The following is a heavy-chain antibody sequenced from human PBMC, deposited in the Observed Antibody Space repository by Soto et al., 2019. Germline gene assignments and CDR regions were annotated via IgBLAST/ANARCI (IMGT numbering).Heavy chain of an antibody. J-gene: IGHJ6*02. CDR3: ARGPSRSSWLIPSYYYYGMDV. CDR2: IIPIFGTA. Sequence: ASVKVSCKASGGTFSSYAISWVRQAPGQGLEWMGGIIPIFGTANYAQKFQGRVTITADESTSTAYMELSSLRSEDTAVYYCARGPSRSSWLIPSYYYYGMDVWGQGTTVTVSS. D-gene: IGHD6-13*01. V-gene: IGHV1-69*13. CDR1: GGTFSSYA.